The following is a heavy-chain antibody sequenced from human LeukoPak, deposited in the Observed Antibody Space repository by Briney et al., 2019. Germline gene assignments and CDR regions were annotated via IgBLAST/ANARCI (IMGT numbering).Heavy chain of an antibody. CDR1: GGSISSYY. V-gene: IGHV4-59*01. CDR2: IYYSGST. Sequence: PSGTLSLTCTVSGGSISSYYWSWIRQPPGKGLEWIGYIYYSGSTNYNPSLKSRVTISVNTSKNQFSLKLSSVTAADTAVYYCARDAAGTLDYWGQGTLVTVSS. D-gene: IGHD6-13*01. J-gene: IGHJ4*02. CDR3: ARDAAGTLDY.